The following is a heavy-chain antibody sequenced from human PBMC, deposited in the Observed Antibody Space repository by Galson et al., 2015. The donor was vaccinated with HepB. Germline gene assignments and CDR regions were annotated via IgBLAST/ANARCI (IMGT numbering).Heavy chain of an antibody. CDR2: INAGNGNT. J-gene: IGHJ4*02. CDR3: VSGRDLLY. Sequence: SVKVSCKASGYNFISYTMHWVRQAPGQRLEWMGWINAGNGNTKYSQKFQGRVTITRDTSASTASMELSSLRSEDTAVYYCVSGRDLLYWGQGTLVTVSS. CDR1: GYNFISYT. D-gene: IGHD1-26*01. V-gene: IGHV1-3*01.